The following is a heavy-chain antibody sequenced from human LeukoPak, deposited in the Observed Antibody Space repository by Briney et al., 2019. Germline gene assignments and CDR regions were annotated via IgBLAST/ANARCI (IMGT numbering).Heavy chain of an antibody. CDR2: IWYDGSNK. CDR3: ARGAATPYYYYGMDV. D-gene: IGHD2-15*01. CDR1: GFTFSNAW. Sequence: PGGSLRLSCAASGFTFSNAWMSWVRQAPGKGLEWVAVIWYDGSNKYYADSVKGRFTISRDNSKNTLYLQMNSLRAEDTAVYYCARGAATPYYYYGMDVWGQGTTVTVSS. V-gene: IGHV3-33*08. J-gene: IGHJ6*02.